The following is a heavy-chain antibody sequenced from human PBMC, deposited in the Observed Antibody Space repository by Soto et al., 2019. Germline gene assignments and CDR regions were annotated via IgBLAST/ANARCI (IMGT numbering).Heavy chain of an antibody. CDR2: ISYDGVNK. CDR1: GFNFSTYG. Sequence: QVQVVESGGGVVQPGRSLRLSCGASGFNFSTYGMHWVRQAPGKGLEWVAVISYDGVNKYSAGSVRGRFTISRDNSKNKLYLQMNSLRAEDTAVYYCAKGLVGYVFGVQDYFFGMDVWGQGTTVTVSS. J-gene: IGHJ6*02. CDR3: AKGLVGYVFGVQDYFFGMDV. V-gene: IGHV3-30*18. D-gene: IGHD1-26*01.